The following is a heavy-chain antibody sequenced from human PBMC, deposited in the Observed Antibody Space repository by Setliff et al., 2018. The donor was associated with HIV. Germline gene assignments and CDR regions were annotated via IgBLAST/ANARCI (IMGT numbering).Heavy chain of an antibody. Sequence: LSLTCTVSGGPLSSYYWNWIRQPPGKGLEWIGDIDYRGSTKYNPSLKSRVAISLDTSKNQFSLKLSSVTAADTAVYYCARARFWSGYYTGDNYYYMDVWGKGTTVTVSS. V-gene: IGHV4-59*12. CDR1: GGPLSSYY. CDR2: IDYRGST. CDR3: ARARFWSGYYTGDNYYYMDV. J-gene: IGHJ6*03. D-gene: IGHD3-3*01.